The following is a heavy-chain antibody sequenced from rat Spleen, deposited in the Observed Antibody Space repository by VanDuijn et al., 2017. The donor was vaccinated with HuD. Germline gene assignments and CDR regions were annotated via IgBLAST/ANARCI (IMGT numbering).Heavy chain of an antibody. CDR2: INWGGSST. CDR1: GFTFSNYY. V-gene: IGHV5-25*01. CDR3: VRHGYTRYYFDY. J-gene: IGHJ2*01. Sequence: EVQLVESGGGLVQPGRSLKLSCAASGFTFSNYYMAWVRQAPTKGLEWVASINWGGSSTYYRDSVKGRFTISRDNAKSTLYLQMDSLRSEDTATYYCVRHGYTRYYFDYGGQGVMVTVSS. D-gene: IGHD1-9*01.